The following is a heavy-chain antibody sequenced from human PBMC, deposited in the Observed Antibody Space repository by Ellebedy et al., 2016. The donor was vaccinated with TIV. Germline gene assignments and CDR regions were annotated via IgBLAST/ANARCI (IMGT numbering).Heavy chain of an antibody. CDR2: ISGAGNSA. Sequence: GESLKISCAASGFPFRYYAMTWVRQAPGKGLEWVSLISGAGNSADYADSVEGRFTISRDNSKNTLYLQMNSLRVEDTAIYYCAKEGKWFGGNWFDPWGQGTLVTVSS. J-gene: IGHJ5*02. V-gene: IGHV3-23*01. CDR1: GFPFRYYA. D-gene: IGHD3-10*01. CDR3: AKEGKWFGGNWFDP.